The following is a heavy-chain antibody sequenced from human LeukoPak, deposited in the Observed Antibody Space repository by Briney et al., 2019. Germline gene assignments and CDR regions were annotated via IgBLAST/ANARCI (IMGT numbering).Heavy chain of an antibody. V-gene: IGHV3-20*04. CDR1: GFTFEDYG. CDR2: INCNGGST. Sequence: GGSLRLSCVVSGFTFEDYGINWVRQAPGKGLEWVSKINCNGGSTGYGASVKGRFTISRDHAKNSVFPQMHSLRDDDTALYFCARDMLLGDAFDIWGQGTMVIVSS. D-gene: IGHD3-10*02. CDR3: ARDMLLGDAFDI. J-gene: IGHJ3*02.